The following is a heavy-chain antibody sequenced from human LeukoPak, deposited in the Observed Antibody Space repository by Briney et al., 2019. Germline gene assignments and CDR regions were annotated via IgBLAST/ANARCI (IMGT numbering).Heavy chain of an antibody. D-gene: IGHD6-13*01. Sequence: GGSLRLSCAASGFTFSSYDMHWVRQATGKGLEWVSAIGTAGDTNYPGSVKGRFTSSRENAKNSLYLQMNSLRAGDTAVYYCARSTGSSWYWTSPYYFDDWGQGTMVTVSS. CDR1: GFTFSSYD. V-gene: IGHV3-13*01. CDR3: ARSTGSSWYWTSPYYFDD. CDR2: IGTAGDT. J-gene: IGHJ4*02.